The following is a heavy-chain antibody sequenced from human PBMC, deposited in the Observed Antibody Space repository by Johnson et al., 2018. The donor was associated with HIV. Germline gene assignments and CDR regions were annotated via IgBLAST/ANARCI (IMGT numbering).Heavy chain of an antibody. J-gene: IGHJ3*02. V-gene: IGHV3-30*03. CDR1: GFTFTNFG. CDR3: ARDEGHSGSDAFDI. Sequence: QVQLVESGGGVVQPGRSLRLSCAASGFTFTNFGFHWVRQAPGKGLEWVAVISYDGSNKYYADSVKGRFTISRDNSKNTLCLQMNSLRAEDTAVYYCARDEGHSGSDAFDIWGQGTMVTVSS. D-gene: IGHD1-26*01. CDR2: ISYDGSNK.